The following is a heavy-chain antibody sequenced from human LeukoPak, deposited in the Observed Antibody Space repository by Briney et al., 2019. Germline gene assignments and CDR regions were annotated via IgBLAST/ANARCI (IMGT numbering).Heavy chain of an antibody. CDR2: IYYSGST. CDR3: ARASSGTYYTFDY. D-gene: IGHD3-10*01. V-gene: IGHV4-61*01. CDR1: GGSVSSGSYH. Sequence: PSETLSLTCTVSGGSVSSGSYHWSWIRQPPGKGLEWIGYIYYSGSTNYNPSLKSRVTMSVDTSKNQFSLKLSSVTAADTAVYYCARASSGTYYTFDYWGQGTLVTVSS. J-gene: IGHJ4*02.